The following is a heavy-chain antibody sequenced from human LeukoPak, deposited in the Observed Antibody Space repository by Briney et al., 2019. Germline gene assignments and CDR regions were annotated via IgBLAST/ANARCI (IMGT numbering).Heavy chain of an antibody. CDR3: ARSAAAGYYYYYMDV. D-gene: IGHD6-13*01. Sequence: GGSLRLSCAASGFIFSDYYMSWIHQARGEGREGVSCIWRRGRTIYYAHSVKGRFTISRDNDKNSLYLQMNSLRGEDTAVYYCARSAAAGYYYYYMDVWGKGTTVTVSS. CDR2: IWRRGRTI. V-gene: IGHV3-11*04. J-gene: IGHJ6*03. CDR1: GFIFSDYY.